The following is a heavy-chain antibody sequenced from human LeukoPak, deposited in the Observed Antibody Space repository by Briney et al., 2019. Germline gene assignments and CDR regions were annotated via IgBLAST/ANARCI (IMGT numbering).Heavy chain of an antibody. V-gene: IGHV1-69*01. CDR3: ARGRSWNYYYYMDV. J-gene: IGHJ6*03. CDR2: IIPIFGTA. CDR1: GGTFSSYA. D-gene: IGHD1-26*01. Sequence: ASVKVSCKASGGTFSSYAISWVRQAPGQGLEWMGGIIPIFGTANYAQKFQGRVTITADESTSTAYMELSSLRSEDTAVYYCARGRSWNYYYYMDVWGKGTTVTVSS.